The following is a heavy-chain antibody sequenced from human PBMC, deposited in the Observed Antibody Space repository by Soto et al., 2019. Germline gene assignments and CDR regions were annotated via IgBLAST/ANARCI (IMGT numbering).Heavy chain of an antibody. V-gene: IGHV3-21*01. CDR2: ISGSSSYI. J-gene: IGHJ4*02. D-gene: IGHD3-22*01. Sequence: GGSLRLSCAASGFTFSSYAMSWVRQAPGKGLEWVSAISGSSSYIYYADSVKGRFTISRDNAKNSLYLQMNSLRAEDTAVYYCARDMYYDSSGPHDYWGQGTLVTVSS. CDR1: GFTFSSYA. CDR3: ARDMYYDSSGPHDY.